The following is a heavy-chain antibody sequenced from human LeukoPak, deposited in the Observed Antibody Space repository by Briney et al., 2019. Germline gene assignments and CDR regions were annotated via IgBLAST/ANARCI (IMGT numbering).Heavy chain of an antibody. CDR1: GYTFTSYD. V-gene: IGHV1-8*03. J-gene: IGHJ5*02. CDR3: ARGDMITFGGVIVIANWFDP. D-gene: IGHD3-16*02. CDR2: MNPNSGNT. Sequence: ASVKVSCKASGYTFTSYDINWVRQATGQGLEWMGWMNPNSGNTGYAQKFQGRVTITRNTSISTAYMELSSLRSEDTAVYYCARGDMITFGGVIVIANWFDPWGQGTLVTVSS.